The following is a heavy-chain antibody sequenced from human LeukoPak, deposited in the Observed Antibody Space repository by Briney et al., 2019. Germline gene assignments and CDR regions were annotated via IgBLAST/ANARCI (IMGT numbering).Heavy chain of an antibody. D-gene: IGHD2/OR15-2a*01. Sequence: SQTLSLTCAISGDSVSSNGAAWNWIRQSPSGGLEWLGRTYYRSKWYNDYAVSVKSRITINPDRSKNQVSLQLNSVTPEDTAVYYCARETTSLFDSWGQGTLVTVSS. CDR1: GDSVSSNGAA. J-gene: IGHJ4*02. CDR2: TYYRSKWYN. V-gene: IGHV6-1*01. CDR3: ARETTSLFDS.